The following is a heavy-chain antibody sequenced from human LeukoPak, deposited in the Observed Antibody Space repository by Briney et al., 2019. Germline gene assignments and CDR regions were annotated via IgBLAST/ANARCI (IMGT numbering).Heavy chain of an antibody. D-gene: IGHD6-6*01. CDR1: GFTFSSYW. J-gene: IGHJ4*02. CDR3: AREEGIAARPTGFDY. V-gene: IGHV3-7*01. Sequence: GGSLRLSCAASGFTFSSYWMSWVRQAPGKGLEWVANIKQGGSEKYYVDSVKGRFTISRDNAKNSLYLQMNSLRAEDTAVYYCAREEGIAARPTGFDYWGQGTLVTVTS. CDR2: IKQGGSEK.